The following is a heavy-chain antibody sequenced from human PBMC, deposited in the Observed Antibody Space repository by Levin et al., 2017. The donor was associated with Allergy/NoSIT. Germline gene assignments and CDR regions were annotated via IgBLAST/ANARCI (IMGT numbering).Heavy chain of an antibody. V-gene: IGHV3-49*03. CDR2: IRSKAYGGTT. Sequence: GESLKISCTASGFTFGDYAMSWFRQAPGKGLEWVGFIRSKAYGGTTEYAASVKGRFTIPRDDSESIAYLQMNSLKTEDTAGYYCTRDHFRPGDYFDYWGQGTLVSVSS. D-gene: IGHD3-3*02. CDR3: TRDHFRPGDYFDY. J-gene: IGHJ4*02. CDR1: GFTFGDYA.